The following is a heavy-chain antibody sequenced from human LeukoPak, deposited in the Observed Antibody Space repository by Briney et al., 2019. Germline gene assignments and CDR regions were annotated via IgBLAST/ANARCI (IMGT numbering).Heavy chain of an antibody. V-gene: IGHV3-33*01. D-gene: IGHD3-16*02. J-gene: IGHJ4*02. Sequence: GRSLRLSCAASGFTFSSYGMHWVRQAPGKGLEWVAVIWYGGSNKYYADSVKGRFTISRDNSKNTLYLQMNSLRAEDTAVYYCARVGEGRLRLGELSLWGQGTLVTVSS. CDR3: ARVGEGRLRLGELSL. CDR1: GFTFSSYG. CDR2: IWYGGSNK.